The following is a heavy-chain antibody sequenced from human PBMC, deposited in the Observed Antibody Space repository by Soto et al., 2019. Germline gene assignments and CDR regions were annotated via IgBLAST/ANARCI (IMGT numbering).Heavy chain of an antibody. CDR1: GDSVSSNSAA. D-gene: IGHD3-22*01. Sequence: PSQTLSLTCAISGDSVSSNSAAWNWIRQSPSRGLEGLGRTYYRSKWYNDYAVPVKSRITINPHTSKNHFSLQLNSVTPEDTAVYYCARGGYYYDSSGYETSGDYYYGMDV. V-gene: IGHV6-1*01. J-gene: IGHJ6*01. CDR2: TYYRSKWYN. CDR3: ARGGYYYDSSGYETSGDYYYGMDV.